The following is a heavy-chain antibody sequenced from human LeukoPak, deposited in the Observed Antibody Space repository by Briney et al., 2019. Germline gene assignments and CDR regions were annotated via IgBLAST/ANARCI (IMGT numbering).Heavy chain of an antibody. CDR3: ARETVDTPMAHPLDH. CDR2: IKQDASQE. J-gene: IGHJ4*02. D-gene: IGHD5-18*01. V-gene: IGHV3-7*01. CDR1: GFTFSSYW. Sequence: PGGSLRLSCAASGFTFSSYWMSWVRQAPGKGPEWVAHIKQDASQEYHVDSVKGRFTISRDNAKNSLYLQMNSLRAEDTAVYYCARETVDTPMAHPLDHWGQGTLVTVSS.